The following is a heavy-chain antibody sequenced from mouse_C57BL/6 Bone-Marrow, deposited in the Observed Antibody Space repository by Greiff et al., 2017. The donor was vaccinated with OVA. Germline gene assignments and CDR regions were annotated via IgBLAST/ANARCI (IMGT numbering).Heavy chain of an antibody. CDR1: GFTFSSYA. CDR2: ISGGGSYT. Sequence: EVNVVESGGGLVKPGGSLKLSCAASGFTFSSYAMSWVRQPQEKRLEWAATISGGGSYTYYPDNVKGPFPISRDNAKTKLYLQMSHLKSEVTSMYYCARESNWDVPWCAYWGQGTLVTVSA. CDR3: ARESNWDVPWCAY. D-gene: IGHD4-1*01. V-gene: IGHV5-4*01. J-gene: IGHJ3*01.